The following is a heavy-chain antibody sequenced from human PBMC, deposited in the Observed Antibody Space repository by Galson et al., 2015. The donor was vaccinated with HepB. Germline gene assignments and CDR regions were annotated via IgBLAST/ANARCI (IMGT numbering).Heavy chain of an antibody. J-gene: IGHJ4*02. CDR3: AEKRDDYNYFVN. D-gene: IGHD5-24*01. CDR2: ILPMFGTP. CDR1: GGTFSSYI. V-gene: IGHV1-69*13. Sequence: SVKVSCKASGGTFSSYIINWVRQAPGQGLEWIGGILPMFGTPNYAQKFQGRVTMTADESTDTAYMELSSLTSDDTAVYYCAEKRDDYNYFVNWGQGTLVTVSS.